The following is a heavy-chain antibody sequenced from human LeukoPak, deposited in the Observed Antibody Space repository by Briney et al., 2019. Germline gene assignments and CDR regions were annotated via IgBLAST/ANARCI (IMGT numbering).Heavy chain of an antibody. J-gene: IGHJ4*02. CDR2: INPNSGGT. CDR3: ARVSPPYSSGVVTAIGY. Sequence: GASVKVSCKASGYTFTGYYMHWVRQAPGQGLEWMGWINPNSGGTNYAQKFQGRVTMTRDTSISTAYMELSRLRSDDTAVYYCARVSPPYSSGVVTAIGYWGQGTLVTVSS. CDR1: GYTFTGYY. D-gene: IGHD2-21*02. V-gene: IGHV1-2*02.